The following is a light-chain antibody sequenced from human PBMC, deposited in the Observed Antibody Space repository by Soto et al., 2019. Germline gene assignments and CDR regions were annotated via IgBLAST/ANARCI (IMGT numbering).Light chain of an antibody. J-gene: IGKJ4*01. CDR1: QSVSGN. V-gene: IGKV3-15*01. Sequence: EIVMTQSPVTLSVSPGERATLSCRASQSVSGNLAWYQQKPGQALRRLFNGASTRATGVPARFSGSGSGTEFTLTIDRLQSEDLVDYYCQQYNNWPPVNFGGGTKVDIK. CDR2: GAS. CDR3: QQYNNWPPVN.